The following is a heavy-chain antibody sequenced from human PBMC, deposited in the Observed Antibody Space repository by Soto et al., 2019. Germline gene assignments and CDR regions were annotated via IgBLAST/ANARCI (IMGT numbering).Heavy chain of an antibody. Sequence: ASVKVSCKASGYTFTGHYIHWVRQAPEQGPEWMGEIGPESGATRYAQKFQGRVTMTRGMSITTVYMELNNLSPDDTAVYYCGRGRSGQIVVFYWGQGTPVTVSS. CDR3: GRGRSGQIVVFY. V-gene: IGHV1-2*02. CDR1: GYTFTGHY. J-gene: IGHJ4*02. D-gene: IGHD5-12*01. CDR2: IGPESGAT.